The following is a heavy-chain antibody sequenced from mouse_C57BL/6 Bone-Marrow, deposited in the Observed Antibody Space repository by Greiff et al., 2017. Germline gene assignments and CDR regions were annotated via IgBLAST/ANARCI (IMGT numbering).Heavy chain of an antibody. V-gene: IGHV5-6*02. CDR1: GFTFSSYG. CDR2: ISSGGSYT. J-gene: IGHJ4*01. CDR3: ARRGNYYAMDY. Sequence: DVKLVESGGDLVKPGGSLKLSCAASGFTFSSYGLSWVRQTPDQRLEWVATISSGGSYTYYPDSVKGRFTISRANAKNTLYLQRSSLKSVDTAMYYCARRGNYYAMDYWGQGASVTVSS.